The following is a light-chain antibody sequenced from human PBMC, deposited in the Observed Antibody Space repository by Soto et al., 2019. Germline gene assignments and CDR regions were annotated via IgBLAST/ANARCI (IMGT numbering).Light chain of an antibody. CDR2: SAS. Sequence: DLQMTQSPSSLSASVGDRVTITCRASQSISTYLNWYQQKPGKAPNLLISSASTLQSGVPSRFSGSGSGTELPITSSTLQAEDFATYYCQQSYSTPTFGGGTKVETK. V-gene: IGKV1-39*01. J-gene: IGKJ4*02. CDR1: QSISTY. CDR3: QQSYSTPT.